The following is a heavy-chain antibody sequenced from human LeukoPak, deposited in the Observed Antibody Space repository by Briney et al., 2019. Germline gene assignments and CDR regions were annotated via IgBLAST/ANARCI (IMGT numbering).Heavy chain of an antibody. V-gene: IGHV3-7*01. Sequence: GGSLRLSCAASGFTFSSYAMSWVRQAPGKGLEWVANIKQDGSEKYYVDSVKGRFTISGDNTKNSLYLQMNSLRAEDTAVYYCARSRVYSSGWYEVNPWAFDIWGQGTMVTVSS. CDR1: GFTFSSYA. J-gene: IGHJ3*02. D-gene: IGHD6-19*01. CDR2: IKQDGSEK. CDR3: ARSRVYSSGWYEVNPWAFDI.